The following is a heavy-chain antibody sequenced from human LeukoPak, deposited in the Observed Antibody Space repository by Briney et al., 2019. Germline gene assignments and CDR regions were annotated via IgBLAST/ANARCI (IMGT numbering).Heavy chain of an antibody. Sequence: PGGSLRLSCAASGFTFDDYAMHWVRQAPGNGLECVSSISSSSYIYYADSVKGRFTISRDNAKNTLYLQMNSLRAEDTAVYYCARRGAVAGTFDYWGQGNLVTVSS. CDR3: ARRGAVAGTFDY. V-gene: IGHV3-69-1*01. CDR1: GFTFDDYA. J-gene: IGHJ4*02. D-gene: IGHD6-19*01. CDR2: ISSSSYI.